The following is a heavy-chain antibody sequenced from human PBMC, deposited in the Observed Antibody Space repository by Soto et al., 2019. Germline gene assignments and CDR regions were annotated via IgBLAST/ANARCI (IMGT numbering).Heavy chain of an antibody. D-gene: IGHD6-6*01. CDR1: GYSFTSYW. V-gene: IGHV5-10-1*01. CDR3: ARLPSIAARGHNFGA. J-gene: IGHJ5*02. CDR2: IDPSDSYT. Sequence: PGESLKISCKGSGYSFTSYWISWVRQMPGKGLEWMGRIDPSDSYTNYSPSFQGHVTISADKSISTAYLQWSSLKASDTAMYYCARLPSIAARGHNFGAWGQGTLVTVSS.